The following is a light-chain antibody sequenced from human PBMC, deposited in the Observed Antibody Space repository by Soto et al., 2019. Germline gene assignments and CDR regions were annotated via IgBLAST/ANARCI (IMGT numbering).Light chain of an antibody. Sequence: QSALTQPPSASGSPGQSVAISCTGTSSDVGGYNYVSWYQQHPGKAPKLMIYEVNKRSSGVPDRFSGSKSGNTASLTVSGLQDEDEADYYCSSYAGSSNVFGTGTKVTVL. J-gene: IGLJ1*01. CDR3: SSYAGSSNV. CDR2: EVN. V-gene: IGLV2-8*01. CDR1: SSDVGGYNY.